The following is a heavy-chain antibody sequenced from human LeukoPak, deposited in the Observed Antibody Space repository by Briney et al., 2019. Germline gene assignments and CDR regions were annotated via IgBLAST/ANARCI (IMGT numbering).Heavy chain of an antibody. CDR1: GGSISSGDYY. CDR2: IYYSGST. D-gene: IGHD2-15*01. V-gene: IGHV4-30-4*01. Sequence: SETLSLTCTVSGGSISSGDYYWSWVRQPPGKGLEWIGYIYYSGSTYYNPSLKSRVTISVDTSKNQFSLKLSSVTAADTAVYYCARALGGPDYFDYWGQGTLVTVSS. CDR3: ARALGGPDYFDY. J-gene: IGHJ4*02.